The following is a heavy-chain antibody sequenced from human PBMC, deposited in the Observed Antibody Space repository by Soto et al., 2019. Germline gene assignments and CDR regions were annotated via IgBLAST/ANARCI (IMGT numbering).Heavy chain of an antibody. V-gene: IGHV1-69*01. J-gene: IGHJ5*02. Sequence: QVQLVQSGAEVKKPGSSVKVSCKASGGTFSSYAITWVRQAPGQGLEWMGGIIPIFGTANYAPKFQGRVTITADESTSKAYMELSSLRSEDTGVYYCARGKGSRYWSSTGGYRSYNWFDPGGQGTLVTVSS. CDR1: GGTFSSYA. CDR2: IIPIFGTA. CDR3: ARGKGSRYWSSTGGYRSYNWFDP. D-gene: IGHD2-2*01.